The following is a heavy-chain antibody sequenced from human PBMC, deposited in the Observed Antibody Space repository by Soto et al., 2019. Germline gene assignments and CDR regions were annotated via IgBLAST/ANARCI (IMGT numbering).Heavy chain of an antibody. V-gene: IGHV3-23*01. CDR2: SSATGAGT. J-gene: IGHJ4*02. D-gene: IGHD1-7*01. CDR3: AKDRRAGGNYGFYSDF. Sequence: EVQLLESGGGLVQPGGSLRLSCAASGFTFSSYGMTWVRQAPGKGLEWVSFSSATGAGTYYADSVKGRFTISRDNSKNTRYLQMTSLRADDTDVYYCAKDRRAGGNYGFYSDFWGQGALVIVSS. CDR1: GFTFSSYG.